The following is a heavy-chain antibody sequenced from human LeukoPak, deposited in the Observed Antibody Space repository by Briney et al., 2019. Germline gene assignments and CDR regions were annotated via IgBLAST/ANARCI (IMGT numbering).Heavy chain of an antibody. CDR1: GFTFSSYW. CDR2: IKQDGSEK. D-gene: IGHD3-10*01. J-gene: IGHJ4*02. V-gene: IGHV3-7*01. CDR3: AREGLLWFGELSFFDY. Sequence: GGSLRLSCAASGFTFSSYWMSWVRQAPGKGLEWVANIKQDGSEKYYVDSVKGRFTISRDNAKNSLYLQMNSLRAEDTAVYYCAREGLLWFGELSFFDYWGQETLVTVSS.